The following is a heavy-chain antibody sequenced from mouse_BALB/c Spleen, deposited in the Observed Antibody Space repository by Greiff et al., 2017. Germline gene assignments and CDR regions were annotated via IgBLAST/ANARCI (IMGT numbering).Heavy chain of an antibody. V-gene: IGHV14-4*02. J-gene: IGHJ3*01. Sequence: EVQRVESGAELVRSGASVKLSCTAPGFNVKDYYMHWVKQRPEQGLEWIGWIDPENGDTEYAPKFQGKATMTADTSSNTAYLQLSSLTSEDTAVYYCNADYGAYWGQGTLVTVSA. CDR3: NADYGAY. CDR1: GFNVKDYY. D-gene: IGHD1-1*01. CDR2: IDPENGDT.